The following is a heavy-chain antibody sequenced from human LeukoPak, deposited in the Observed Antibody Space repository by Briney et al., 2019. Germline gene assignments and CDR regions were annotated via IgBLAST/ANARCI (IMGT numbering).Heavy chain of an antibody. J-gene: IGHJ4*02. CDR3: ARRGGSSSRRSPIDY. CDR2: ISGSGGST. Sequence: RGSLRLSCATSGFIFSTYALSWVRQAPGKGLEWASSISGSGGSTYHADSVKGRFTISRDSSKNTLYLQMNSLRAEDTAVYYCARRGGSSSRRSPIDYWGQGTLVTVSS. D-gene: IGHD6-6*01. V-gene: IGHV3-23*01. CDR1: GFIFSTYA.